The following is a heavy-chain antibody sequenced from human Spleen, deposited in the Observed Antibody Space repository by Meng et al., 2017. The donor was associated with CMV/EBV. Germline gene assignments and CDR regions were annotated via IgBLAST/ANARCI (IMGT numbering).Heavy chain of an antibody. CDR3: ARDPRVKSYVVVPAASDY. D-gene: IGHD2-2*01. J-gene: IGHJ4*02. V-gene: IGHV3-20*04. CDR2: INWNGGST. CDR1: GFTFDHYG. Sequence: GGSLRLSCAASGFTFDHYGMSWVRQAPGKGLEWVSGINWNGGSTGYADSVKGRFTISRDNAKNSLYLQMNSLRAEDTAVYYCARDPRVKSYVVVPAASDYWGQGTMVTVSS.